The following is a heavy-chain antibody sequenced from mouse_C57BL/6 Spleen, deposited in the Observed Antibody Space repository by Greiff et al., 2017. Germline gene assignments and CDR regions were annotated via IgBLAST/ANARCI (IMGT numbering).Heavy chain of an antibody. CDR3: TRRLYLDY. CDR2: IYPGDGDT. V-gene: IGHV1-82*01. J-gene: IGHJ2*01. Sequence: QVQLKQSGPELVKPGASVKISCKASGYAFSSSWMNWVKQRPGKGLEWIGRIYPGDGDTNYNGKFKGKAILTADKSSSTAYMELRSLTSEDSAVYYCTRRLYLDYWGQGTTLTVSS. D-gene: IGHD1-2*01. CDR1: GYAFSSSW.